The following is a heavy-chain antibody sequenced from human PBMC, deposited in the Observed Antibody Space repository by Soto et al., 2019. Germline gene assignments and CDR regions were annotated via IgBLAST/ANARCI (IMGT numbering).Heavy chain of an antibody. Sequence: ESLTIFFTGSGKSFTSYWIGLVRQMPGKGLEWMGIIYPFDSDTRYSPSFQGQVTISADKSISTAYLQWSSLKASDTAMYYCAMMVAAGGRFSYWGLGTLVTVSS. CDR1: GKSFTSYW. V-gene: IGHV5-51*01. J-gene: IGHJ4*02. D-gene: IGHD2-15*01. CDR3: AMMVAAGGRFSY. CDR2: IYPFDSDT.